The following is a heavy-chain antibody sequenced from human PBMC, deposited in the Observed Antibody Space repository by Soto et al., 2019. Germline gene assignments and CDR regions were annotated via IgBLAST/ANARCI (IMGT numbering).Heavy chain of an antibody. V-gene: IGHV4-30-2*01. J-gene: IGHJ4*02. CDR2: ISHSGST. CDR1: GGSPSSGGYS. Sequence: QLQLQESGSGLVKPSQTLSLTCAVSGGSPSSGGYSWSLLRQPPGKGLEWIGYISHSGSTYYNPSLKSRVTLSVDTSKNQFSLRLSSVTAADTAVYYCARGGLLPAYWGQGTLVTVSS. D-gene: IGHD6-19*01. CDR3: ARGGLLPAY.